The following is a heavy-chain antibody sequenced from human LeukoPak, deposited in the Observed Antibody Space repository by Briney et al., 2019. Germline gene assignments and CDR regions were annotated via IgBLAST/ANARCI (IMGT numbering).Heavy chain of an antibody. CDR2: INHSGST. CDR3: ARALNYGSGSYYNGPLNWFDP. CDR1: GGSFSGYY. D-gene: IGHD3-10*01. J-gene: IGHJ5*02. Sequence: PETLSLTCAVYGGSFSGYYWSWIRQPPGKGLEWIGEINHSGSTNYNPSLKSRVTISVDTSKNQFSLKLSSVTAADTAVYYCARALNYGSGSYYNGPLNWFDPWGQGTLVTVSS. V-gene: IGHV4-34*01.